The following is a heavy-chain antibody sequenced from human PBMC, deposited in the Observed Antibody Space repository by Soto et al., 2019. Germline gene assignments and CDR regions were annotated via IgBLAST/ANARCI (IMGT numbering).Heavy chain of an antibody. Sequence: QVQLVESGGGVVQPGRSLRLSCAASGFTFSSYGMHWVRQAPGKGLEWVAVISYDGSNKYYADSVKGRFTISRDNSKNTLYLQMNSLRAEDTAMYYCAKDRRVVVITWSLIDYWGQGTLVTVSS. CDR1: GFTFSSYG. D-gene: IGHD3-22*01. CDR3: AKDRRVVVITWSLIDY. CDR2: ISYDGSNK. J-gene: IGHJ4*02. V-gene: IGHV3-30*18.